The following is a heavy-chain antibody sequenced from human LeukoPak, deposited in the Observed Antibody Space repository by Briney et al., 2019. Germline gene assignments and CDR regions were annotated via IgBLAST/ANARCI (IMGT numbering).Heavy chain of an antibody. D-gene: IGHD5-12*01. CDR2: IRSKVYGGTT. J-gene: IGHJ4*02. V-gene: IGHV3-49*03. Sequence: GGSLRLSCTASGFTFGDYAMSWFRQAPGKGLEWVGFIRSKVYGGTTEYAASVKGRFTIPRDDSKSIAYLQMNSLKSEDTAVYYCVRYSGGADYWGQGTLVTVSS. CDR1: GFTFGDYA. CDR3: VRYSGGADY.